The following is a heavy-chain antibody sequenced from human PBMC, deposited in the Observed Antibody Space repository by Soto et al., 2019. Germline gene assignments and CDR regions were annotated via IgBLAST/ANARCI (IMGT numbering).Heavy chain of an antibody. D-gene: IGHD3-16*01. CDR2: IYYIGST. V-gene: IGHV4-31*03. J-gene: IGHJ3*02. Sequence: QVQLQESGPGVVMPSQTLSLTCTVSGGSISSGGYYWSWIRQHRGKGLEWIGYIYYIGSTYYNLSLRSRVTISVYMSKKQFSLKLSSMTAANTAVYYCARAQSTYADAFDIWGQGTMVTVSS. CDR3: ARAQSTYADAFDI. CDR1: GGSISSGGYY.